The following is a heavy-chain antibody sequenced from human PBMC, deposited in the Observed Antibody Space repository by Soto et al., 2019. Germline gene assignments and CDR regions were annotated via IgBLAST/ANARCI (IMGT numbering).Heavy chain of an antibody. CDR2: IYPGDSAT. D-gene: IGHD6-19*01. Sequence: GESLKISCKASGYSFTSYWIGWVRQSPGKGLEWMGIIYPGDSATRYSPSFKGQVAISADESINTAYLQWRSLKASDSAIYYCARHGPEYSSGWPNYWGLGTLVTVSS. J-gene: IGHJ4*02. V-gene: IGHV5-51*01. CDR1: GYSFTSYW. CDR3: ARHGPEYSSGWPNY.